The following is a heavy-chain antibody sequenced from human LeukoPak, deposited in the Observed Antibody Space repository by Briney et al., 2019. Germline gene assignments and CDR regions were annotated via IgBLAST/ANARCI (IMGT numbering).Heavy chain of an antibody. V-gene: IGHV4-39*01. CDR2: IYYSGST. CDR3: AGRGNYGSGSEFDY. J-gene: IGHJ4*01. D-gene: IGHD3-10*01. CDR1: GGSINSNSFY. Sequence: PSETLSLTCTVSGGSINSNSFYWGWIRQPPGKGLEWIGTIYYSGSTNYNSSLKSRVIISVDTSRNQFSLKLSSVTAADTAVYYCAGRGNYGSGSEFDYWGQGTLVTVSS.